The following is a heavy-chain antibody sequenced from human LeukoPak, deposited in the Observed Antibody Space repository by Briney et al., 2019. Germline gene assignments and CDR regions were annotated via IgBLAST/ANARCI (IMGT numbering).Heavy chain of an antibody. D-gene: IGHD1-14*01. Sequence: GGSLRLSCAASGFTFSSYAMSWVRQAPGKGLEWVSATSGSGGSTYYADSVKGRFTISRDNSKNTLYLQMNSLRAEDTAVYYCAAGPVDQPAHAFDIWGQGTMVTVSS. J-gene: IGHJ3*02. V-gene: IGHV3-23*01. CDR1: GFTFSSYA. CDR2: TSGSGGST. CDR3: AAGPVDQPAHAFDI.